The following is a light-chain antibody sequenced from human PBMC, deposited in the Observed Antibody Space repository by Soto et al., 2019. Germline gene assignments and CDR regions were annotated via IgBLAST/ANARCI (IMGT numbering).Light chain of an antibody. V-gene: IGLV3-21*02. CDR3: QVWDRSSDHRYYV. Sequence: SYELTQPPSVSVAPGQTARITCAGNNIGSKSVHWYQQRRGQAPVLVVYDDSDGLLGIPEGFSGSNAGNTATLTISRVEAGEGADYYCQVWDRSSDHRYYVFGSGIRVTVL. J-gene: IGLJ1*01. CDR1: NIGSKS. CDR2: DDS.